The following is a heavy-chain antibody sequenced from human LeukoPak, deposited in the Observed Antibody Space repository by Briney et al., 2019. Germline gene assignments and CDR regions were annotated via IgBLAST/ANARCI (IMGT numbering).Heavy chain of an antibody. Sequence: SETLSLTCTVSGGSISCYYWSWIRQPPGKGLEWIGYIYHSGSTYYNPSLKSRVTISVDRSKNQFSLKLSSVTAADTAVYYCARTLYGSGSQLHDYWGQGTLVTVSS. CDR3: ARTLYGSGSQLHDY. CDR2: IYHSGST. V-gene: IGHV4-30-2*01. CDR1: GGSISCYY. D-gene: IGHD3-10*01. J-gene: IGHJ4*02.